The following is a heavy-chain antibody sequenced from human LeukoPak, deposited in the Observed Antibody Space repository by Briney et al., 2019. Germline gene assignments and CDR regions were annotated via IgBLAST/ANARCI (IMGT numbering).Heavy chain of an antibody. CDR3: ARVVRGVSDY. J-gene: IGHJ4*02. V-gene: IGHV4-39*07. D-gene: IGHD3-10*01. CDR1: GGSISSSSYY. CDR2: IYYSGST. Sequence: PSETLSLTCTVSGGSISSSSYYWGWIRQPPGKGLEWIGNIYYSGSTYYNPSLKSRVTISVDTSKNQFSLKLSSVTAADTAVYYCARVVRGVSDYWGQGTLVTVSS.